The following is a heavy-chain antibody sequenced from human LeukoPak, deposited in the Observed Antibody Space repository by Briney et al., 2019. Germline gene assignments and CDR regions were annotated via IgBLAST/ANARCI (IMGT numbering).Heavy chain of an antibody. CDR1: GFTFSSYS. J-gene: IGHJ4*02. Sequence: AGGSLRLSCAASGFTFSSYSMNWVRQAPGKGLEWVSYISSSSSTIYYADSVKGRFTISRDNAKNSLYLQMNSLRDEDTAVYYCASDSGNYNGWYYFEYWGQGTLVTVSS. D-gene: IGHD1-26*01. V-gene: IGHV3-48*02. CDR3: ASDSGNYNGWYYFEY. CDR2: ISSSSSTI.